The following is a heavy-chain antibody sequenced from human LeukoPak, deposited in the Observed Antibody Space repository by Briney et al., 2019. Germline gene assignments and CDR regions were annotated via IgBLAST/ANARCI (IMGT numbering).Heavy chain of an antibody. CDR1: GYSISSGYY. J-gene: IGHJ4*02. D-gene: IGHD2-2*01. CDR3: ARGGSTSCYWY. CDR2: IYHSGST. V-gene: IGHV4-38-2*01. Sequence: KSSETLSLTCAVSGYSISSGYYWGWIRQPPGKGLEWIGSIYHSGSTYYNPSLKSRVTISVDTSKNQFSLKLSSVTAADTAVYYCARGGSTSCYWYWGQRTLVTVSS.